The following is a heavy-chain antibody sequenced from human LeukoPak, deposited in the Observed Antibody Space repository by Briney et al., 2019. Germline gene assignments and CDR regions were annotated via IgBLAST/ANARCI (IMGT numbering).Heavy chain of an antibody. Sequence: ASVKVSCKTSGYTFTGLGLYIHWVRQAPGQGLEWMGWINPRSGGTNYAQKFQGRVTMTRDTSISTAYMELSRLASDDTAVYYCATDPTTAGTTRFDYWGQGTLVTVSS. CDR2: INPRSGGT. D-gene: IGHD1-1*01. CDR1: GYTFTGLGLY. CDR3: ATDPTTAGTTRFDY. V-gene: IGHV1-2*02. J-gene: IGHJ4*02.